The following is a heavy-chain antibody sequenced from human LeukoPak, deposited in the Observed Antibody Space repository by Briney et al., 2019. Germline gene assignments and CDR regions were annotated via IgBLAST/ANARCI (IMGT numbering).Heavy chain of an antibody. CDR2: INPSGGAT. V-gene: IGHV1-46*01. J-gene: IGHJ4*02. Sequence: ASVKVSCKASGYTFTNFYIHWVRQAPGQGLEWMGIINPSGGATTYAQKFQDRVTMTRDVSTSTVYMELRSLRSEDTAVFYCARGQYDNSGFYFDYWGQGTLVTVSS. CDR3: ARGQYDNSGFYFDY. CDR1: GYTFTNFY. D-gene: IGHD3-22*01.